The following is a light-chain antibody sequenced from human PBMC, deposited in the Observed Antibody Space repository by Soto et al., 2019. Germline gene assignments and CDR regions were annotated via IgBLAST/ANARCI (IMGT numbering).Light chain of an antibody. V-gene: IGKV4-1*01. Sequence: DIVMTQSPDSLAVSLGERATINCKSSQTLLYRPSKKNYLAWYQHKPGQPPNLLIYGASTRESGVPDRFSGSGSETDFTLTISSLQAEDVAVYYCQQYYTIPWTFGQGTRVEIK. J-gene: IGKJ1*01. CDR3: QQYYTIPWT. CDR2: GAS. CDR1: QTLLYRPSKKNY.